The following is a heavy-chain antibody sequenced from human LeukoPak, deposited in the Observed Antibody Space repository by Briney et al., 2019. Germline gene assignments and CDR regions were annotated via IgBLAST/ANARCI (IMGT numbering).Heavy chain of an antibody. CDR2: IYYSGST. CDR3: ARSFHYYDSSGYFDY. CDR1: GGSISSYY. Sequence: SETLSLTCTVSGGSISSYYWSWIRQPPGKGLEWIGYIYYSGSTNYNPSLKSRVTISVDTSKNQFSLKLSSVTAADTAVYYCARSFHYYDSSGYFDYWGQGTLVTVSS. J-gene: IGHJ4*02. D-gene: IGHD3-22*01. V-gene: IGHV4-59*08.